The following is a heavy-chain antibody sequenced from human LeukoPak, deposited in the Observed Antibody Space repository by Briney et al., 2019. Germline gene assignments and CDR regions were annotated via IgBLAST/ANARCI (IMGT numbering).Heavy chain of an antibody. J-gene: IGHJ5*02. CDR3: AKGALNWFDP. Sequence: GGSLRLSCAASGFTFSSYGMNWVRQSPGKGLEWVSSIIGSGGSTDYADFVKGRFTISRDNSKSTLYLQMNSLRAEDTAVYYCAKGALNWFDPWGQGTLVTVSS. V-gene: IGHV3-23*01. CDR2: IIGSGGST. CDR1: GFTFSSYG.